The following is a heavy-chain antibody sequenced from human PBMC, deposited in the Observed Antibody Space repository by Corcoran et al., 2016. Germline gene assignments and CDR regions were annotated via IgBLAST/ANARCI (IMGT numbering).Heavy chain of an antibody. CDR3: ARDLPSGSYYGRGFMDAFDI. J-gene: IGHJ3*02. CDR1: GFTVSSNY. D-gene: IGHD1-26*01. V-gene: IGHV3-53*01. Sequence: EVQLVESGGGLIQPGGSLRLSCAASGFTVSSNYMSWVRQAPGKGLEWVSVIYSGGSTYYADSVKGRFTISRDNSKNTLYLQMNSLRAEDTAVYYCARDLPSGSYYGRGFMDAFDIWGQGTMVTVSS. CDR2: IYSGGST.